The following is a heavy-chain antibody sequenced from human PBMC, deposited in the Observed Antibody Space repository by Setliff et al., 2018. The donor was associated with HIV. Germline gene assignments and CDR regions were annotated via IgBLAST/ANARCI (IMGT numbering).Heavy chain of an antibody. D-gene: IGHD3-16*02. Sequence: PSETLSLTCTVFGGSINSDSYYWTWIRQPAGKGLEWIGHIHTSGSTNYNPPLKSRVTISGDTSKNHFSLKLSSVTAADTAVYYCARGNDSVWGSFRSPLKYFFDFWGQGTLVTVSS. CDR1: GGSINSDSYY. V-gene: IGHV4-61*09. CDR3: ARGNDSVWGSFRSPLKYFFDF. CDR2: IHTSGST. J-gene: IGHJ4*02.